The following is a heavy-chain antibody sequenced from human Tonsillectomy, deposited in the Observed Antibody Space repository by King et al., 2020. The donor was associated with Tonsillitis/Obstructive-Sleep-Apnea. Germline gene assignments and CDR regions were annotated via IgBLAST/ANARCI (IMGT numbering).Heavy chain of an antibody. D-gene: IGHD6-6*01. CDR2: INRGGST. V-gene: IGHV4-34*01. CDR1: GGSFSGYY. Sequence: VQLQQWGAGLLKPSETLSLTCAVYGGSFSGYYWTWIRQPPGKGLEWIGEINRGGSTNPNPSLKSRVTISVDTSKNQFSLKMRSVTAADTAVYYCARVGGLSSSLASDAFDVWGLGTMVTVSS. J-gene: IGHJ3*01. CDR3: ARVGGLSSSLASDAFDV.